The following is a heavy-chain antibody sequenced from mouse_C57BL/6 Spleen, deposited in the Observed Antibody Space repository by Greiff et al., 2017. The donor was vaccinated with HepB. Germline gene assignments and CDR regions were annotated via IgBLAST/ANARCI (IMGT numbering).Heavy chain of an antibody. CDR3: AREGNYDYDGYYFDY. CDR2: INPSNGGT. D-gene: IGHD2-4*01. V-gene: IGHV1-53*01. J-gene: IGHJ2*01. CDR1: SYTFTSYW. Sequence: VQLQQPGTELVKPGASVKLSCKASSYTFTSYWMHWVKQRPGQGLEWIGNINPSNGGTNYNEKFKSKATLTVDKSSSTAYMQLSSLTSEDSAVYYCAREGNYDYDGYYFDYWGQGTTLTVSS.